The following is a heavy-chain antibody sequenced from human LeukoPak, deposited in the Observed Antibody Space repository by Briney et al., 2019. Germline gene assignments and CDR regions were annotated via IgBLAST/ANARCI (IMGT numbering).Heavy chain of an antibody. Sequence: KPSETLSLTCTVSGGSISSYYWSWIRQPAGKGLEWIGRIYTSGSTNYNPSLKSRVTMSVDTSKNQFSLKLSSVTATDTAVYYCASSSSWYHAFDYWGQGTLVTVSS. D-gene: IGHD6-13*01. CDR2: IYTSGST. J-gene: IGHJ4*02. CDR1: GGSISSYY. CDR3: ASSSSWYHAFDY. V-gene: IGHV4-4*07.